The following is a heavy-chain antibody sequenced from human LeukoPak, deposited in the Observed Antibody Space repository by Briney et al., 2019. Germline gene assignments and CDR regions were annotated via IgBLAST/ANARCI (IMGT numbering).Heavy chain of an antibody. CDR3: AKDKWAPGWYGSRKYYYYYGMDV. D-gene: IGHD3-10*01. CDR1: GFTFSSYA. V-gene: IGHV3-23*01. CDR2: ISGSGGST. J-gene: IGHJ6*02. Sequence: GSLRLSCAASGFTFSSYAMSWVRQAPGKGLEWVSAISGSGGSTYYADSVKGRFTISRDNSKNTLYLQLNSLRAEDTAVYYCAKDKWAPGWYGSRKYYYYYGMDVWGQGTTVTVSS.